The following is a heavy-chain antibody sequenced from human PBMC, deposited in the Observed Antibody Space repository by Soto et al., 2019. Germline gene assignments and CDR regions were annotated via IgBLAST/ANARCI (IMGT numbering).Heavy chain of an antibody. Sequence: SETLSLTCTVSGGSVSSGSYYWSWIRQPPGKGLEWIGYIYYSGSTNYKPSLKSRVTISVDTSKKQFSLKLSSVTAADTAVYYCARGYSSSWYNYYYGMDVWGQGTTVTVSS. J-gene: IGHJ6*02. D-gene: IGHD6-13*01. CDR3: ARGYSSSWYNYYYGMDV. V-gene: IGHV4-61*01. CDR2: IYYSGST. CDR1: GGSVSSGSYY.